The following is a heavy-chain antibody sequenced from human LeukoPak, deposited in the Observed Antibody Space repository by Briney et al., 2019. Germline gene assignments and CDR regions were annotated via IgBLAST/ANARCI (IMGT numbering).Heavy chain of an antibody. D-gene: IGHD4-17*01. CDR2: ISYDGSHK. CDR3: AKGARGDTVTSIVGLNWFDP. Sequence: GRSLRLSCAASGITFRSYGMHWVRQAPGKGLEWVAVISYDGSHKYYADSVKGRFSISRDNSKNTLYLQMNSLRADDTAVYYCAKGARGDTVTSIVGLNWFDPWGQGTLVTVSS. V-gene: IGHV3-30*18. CDR1: GITFRSYG. J-gene: IGHJ5*02.